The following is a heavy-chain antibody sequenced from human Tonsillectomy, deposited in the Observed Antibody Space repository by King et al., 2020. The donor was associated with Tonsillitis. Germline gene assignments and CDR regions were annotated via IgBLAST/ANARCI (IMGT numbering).Heavy chain of an antibody. J-gene: IGHJ4*02. Sequence: VQLVESGAEVKKPGESLKISCKGSGDSFTSYRIGGVRQMPGKGLEWMWVIYAGDSDTRYSPSFHVQVTISADKSISTAYLQWISLKASDTAMYYCARRVFISSESYYFDYWGQGTLVTVSS. CDR1: GDSFTSYR. D-gene: IGHD6-19*01. V-gene: IGHV5-51*01. CDR3: ARRVFISSESYYFDY. CDR2: IYAGDSDT.